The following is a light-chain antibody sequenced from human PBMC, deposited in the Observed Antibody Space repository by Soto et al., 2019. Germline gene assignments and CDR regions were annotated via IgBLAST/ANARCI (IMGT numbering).Light chain of an antibody. CDR2: AAS. V-gene: IGKV3-20*01. CDR1: QSVGRNY. Sequence: EIVLTQFPGTLSLSPGERATLSCRASQSVGRNYGAWYQQKPGQAPRVIIYAASNRASGIPDRFSGSGSGSDFTLTISRLAPEDFAVYYCQQYGTSPWAFGQGTKVEIK. CDR3: QQYGTSPWA. J-gene: IGKJ1*01.